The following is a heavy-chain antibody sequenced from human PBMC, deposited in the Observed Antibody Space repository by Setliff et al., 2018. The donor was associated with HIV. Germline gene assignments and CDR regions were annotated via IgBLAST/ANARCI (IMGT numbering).Heavy chain of an antibody. V-gene: IGHV4-34*01. J-gene: IGHJ4*02. CDR2: ISHTGST. D-gene: IGHD2-2*02. CDR3: ARDKRYRFPFDS. CDR1: GGSFSAYY. Sequence: PSETLSLTCAVYGGSFSAYYWSWIRQSPEMGLEWIAEISHTGSTKYNPSPGSRVTISLATSKNQFSLSLRSLSAADTAFYYCARDKRYRFPFDSWGQGTLVTVSS.